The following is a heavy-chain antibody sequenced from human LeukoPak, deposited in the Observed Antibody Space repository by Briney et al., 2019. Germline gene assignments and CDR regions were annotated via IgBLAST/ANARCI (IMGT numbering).Heavy chain of an antibody. CDR1: GGSISNSIYY. CDR3: ASGHRERTSQRITMVRGAPRLGFYDP. Sequence: PSETLSLTCTVSGGSISNSIYYWGWIRQPPGKGLEWIGSSYYSGHTYYNPSLKIRVTISVDTSKNQFSLKLSSVTAADTAVYYCASGHRERTSQRITMVRGAPRLGFYDPWGQGTLVTVSS. J-gene: IGHJ5*02. D-gene: IGHD3-10*01. CDR2: SYYSGHT. V-gene: IGHV4-39*07.